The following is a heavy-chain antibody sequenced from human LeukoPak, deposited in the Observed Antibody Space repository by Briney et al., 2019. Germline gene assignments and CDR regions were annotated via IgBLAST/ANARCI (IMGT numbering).Heavy chain of an antibody. Sequence: SETLSLTCTVSGGSASVYYWSWTRHPPGKGLEWIGQIHYSGKADYNPSLRSRLTISVDTSKNQMCLKLSSLTAADTAVYYCARFGVDYDMGVWGQGTTVTVSS. D-gene: IGHD3-16*01. V-gene: IGHV4-59*02. CDR3: ARFGVDYDMGV. CDR2: IHYSGKA. CDR1: GGSASVYY. J-gene: IGHJ6*02.